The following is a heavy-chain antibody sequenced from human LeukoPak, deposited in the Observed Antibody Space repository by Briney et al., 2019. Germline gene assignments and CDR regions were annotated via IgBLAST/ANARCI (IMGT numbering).Heavy chain of an antibody. V-gene: IGHV1-18*01. CDR3: AREVSMVRGSPFDY. CDR2: ISAYNGNT. D-gene: IGHD3-10*01. Sequence: GASVKVSCKASGYTFTSYGISWVRQAPGQGLEWMGWISAYNGNTNYAQKLQGRVTMTRDTSTSTVYMELSSLRSEDTAVYYCAREVSMVRGSPFDYWGQGTLVTVSS. J-gene: IGHJ4*02. CDR1: GYTFTSYG.